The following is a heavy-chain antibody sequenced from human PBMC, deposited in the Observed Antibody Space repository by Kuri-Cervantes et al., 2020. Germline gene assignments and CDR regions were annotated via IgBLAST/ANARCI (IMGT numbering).Heavy chain of an antibody. Sequence: ASVKVSCKASGYTFTSYGISWVRQAPGQGLEWMGWISAYNDNTHYAQKFRGRVTITSDRSVSTAYMELSSLRSGDTAVYYCARGSPNWGFGYFDYWGQGTLVTVSS. D-gene: IGHD7-27*01. CDR3: ARGSPNWGFGYFDY. CDR1: GYTFTSYG. V-gene: IGHV1-18*01. J-gene: IGHJ4*02. CDR2: ISAYNDNT.